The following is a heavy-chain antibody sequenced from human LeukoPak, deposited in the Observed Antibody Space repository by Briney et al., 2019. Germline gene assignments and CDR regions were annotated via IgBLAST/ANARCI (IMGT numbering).Heavy chain of an antibody. J-gene: IGHJ4*02. CDR1: GYTFSDYY. Sequence: ASVKVSCKASGYTFSDYYIFWVRQAPGQGLEWVGWINPNSGGTDSAQKFQGRVTMTRDTSISTAYMELSNLRSDDTAIYYCARVHFDLSTGYYPFDYWGQGTLVTVSS. CDR3: ARVHFDLSTGYYPFDY. V-gene: IGHV1-2*02. CDR2: INPNSGGT. D-gene: IGHD3-9*01.